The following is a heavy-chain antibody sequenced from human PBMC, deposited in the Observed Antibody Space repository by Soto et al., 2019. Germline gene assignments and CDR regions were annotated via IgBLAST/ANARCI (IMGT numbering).Heavy chain of an antibody. J-gene: IGHJ5*02. CDR3: ARHASPGIAAAAPNWFDP. CDR2: IDPSDSYT. D-gene: IGHD6-13*01. Sequence: PWESIKISCSGSGDSFNIYWISWVRQKPGKGLEWMGRIDPSDSYTNYSPSFQGHVTISADKSISTAYPQWSSLKASDTAMYYCARHASPGIAAAAPNWFDPWGQGTLVTVSS. V-gene: IGHV5-10-1*01. CDR1: GDSFNIYW.